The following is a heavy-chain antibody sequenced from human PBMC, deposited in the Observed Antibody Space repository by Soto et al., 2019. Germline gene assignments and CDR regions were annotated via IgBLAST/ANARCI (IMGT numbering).Heavy chain of an antibody. J-gene: IGHJ4*03. CDR2: VYYSGTT. V-gene: IGHV4-61*01. CDR3: ARTTAVPSSPRSRYCFGS. Sequence: SPSITSSVSGASVSIKTDYGSWIRQPPGKRLEWLGYVYYSGTTNYTPSLKGRVTMSVDLSKNQFSLRLTSVTAADTALYYCARTTAVPSSPRSRYCFGSWGQRTLGTRSS. D-gene: IGHD2-2*01. CDR1: GASVSIKTDY.